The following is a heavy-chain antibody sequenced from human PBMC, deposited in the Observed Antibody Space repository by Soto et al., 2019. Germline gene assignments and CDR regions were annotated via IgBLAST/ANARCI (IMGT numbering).Heavy chain of an antibody. Sequence: QVQLQESGPGLVKPPETLSLTCTVSGGSISSYYWSWIRQPPGKGLEWIGYIYYSGSTNYNPSLKSRVTISVDTSKNQFSLKLSSVTAADTAVYYCARDIMGTNYYYYGMDVWGQGTTVTVSS. J-gene: IGHJ6*02. CDR3: ARDIMGTNYYYYGMDV. D-gene: IGHD2-8*01. V-gene: IGHV4-59*01. CDR1: GGSISSYY. CDR2: IYYSGST.